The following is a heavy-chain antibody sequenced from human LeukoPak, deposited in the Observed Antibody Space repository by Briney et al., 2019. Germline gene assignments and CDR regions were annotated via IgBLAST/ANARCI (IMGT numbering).Heavy chain of an antibody. J-gene: IGHJ4*02. Sequence: GGSLRLYCAASAFTFSSYSMNWVRQAPGKGLEWVSSISSSSSYIYYADSVKGRFTISRDNAKNSLYLQMNSLRAEDTAVYYCARVHLPNYDILTGYSPGPFDYWGQGTLVTVSS. CDR3: ARVHLPNYDILTGYSPGPFDY. D-gene: IGHD3-9*01. V-gene: IGHV3-21*01. CDR2: ISSSSSYI. CDR1: AFTFSSYS.